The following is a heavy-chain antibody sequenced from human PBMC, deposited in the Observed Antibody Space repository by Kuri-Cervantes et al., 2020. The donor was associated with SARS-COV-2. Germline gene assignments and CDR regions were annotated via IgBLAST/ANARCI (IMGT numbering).Heavy chain of an antibody. D-gene: IGHD3-16*01. V-gene: IGHV4-39*01. CDR3: QIQGGVEDY. CDR2: IYYSGNT. J-gene: IGHJ4*02. CDR1: GGSVISSSFY. Sequence: SETLSLTCTVSGGSVISSSFYWGWIRQPPGKGLEWIGSIYYSGNTYYNPSFKSRLTISVDTTKNHFSLKLSSVTAADTAVYYCQIQGGVEDYWGQGTLVTVSS.